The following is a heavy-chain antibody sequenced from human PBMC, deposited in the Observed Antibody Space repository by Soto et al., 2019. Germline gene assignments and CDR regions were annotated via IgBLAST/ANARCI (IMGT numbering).Heavy chain of an antibody. CDR2: IYYSGST. Sequence: SETLSLTCTVSDGSISSSGYYWGWIRQPPGKGLEWIGSIYYSGSTYYNPSLKSRVTISVDTSKNQFSLRLSSVTAADTAVYYCARHYSSSSWYYPYFDYWGQGALVTVSS. J-gene: IGHJ4*02. CDR1: DGSISSSGYY. CDR3: ARHYSSSSWYYPYFDY. V-gene: IGHV4-39*01. D-gene: IGHD6-13*01.